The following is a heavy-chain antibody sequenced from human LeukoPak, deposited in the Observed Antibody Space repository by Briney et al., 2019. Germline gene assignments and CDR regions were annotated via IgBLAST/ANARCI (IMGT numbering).Heavy chain of an antibody. D-gene: IGHD6-13*01. V-gene: IGHV4-59*08. J-gene: IGHJ4*02. Sequence: PSETLSLTCTVSGGSISSYYWSWIRQPPGKGLEWIGYIYYSGSTNYNPSLKSRATISVDTSKNQFSLKLSSVTAADTAVYYCAGTGYSSSPWGQGTLVTVSS. CDR3: AGTGYSSSP. CDR1: GGSISSYY. CDR2: IYYSGST.